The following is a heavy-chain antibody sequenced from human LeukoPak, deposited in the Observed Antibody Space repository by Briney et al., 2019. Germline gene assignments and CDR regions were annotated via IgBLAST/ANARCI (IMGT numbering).Heavy chain of an antibody. Sequence: GASVNVSCTASGYTFTGYYMHWVRQAPGQGLEWMGWINPNSGGTNYAQKFQGRVTMTRDTSISTAYMELSRLRSGDTAVYYCARSSRLGGVVVVAASFDPWGQGTLVTVSS. D-gene: IGHD2-15*01. CDR3: ARSSRLGGVVVVAASFDP. CDR1: GYTFTGYY. V-gene: IGHV1-2*02. J-gene: IGHJ5*02. CDR2: INPNSGGT.